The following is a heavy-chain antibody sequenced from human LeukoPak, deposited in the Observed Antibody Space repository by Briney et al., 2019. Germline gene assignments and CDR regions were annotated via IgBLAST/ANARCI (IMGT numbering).Heavy chain of an antibody. CDR2: IGTSSSRI. Sequence: GGSLRLSCAASGFIFTNYFMSWVRQAPGRGLEWVSYIGTSSSRIYYADSVKGRFTISRDNAKNSLYLQMNGLRAEDTAVYYCARGPSSQFRTDYWGQGTLVTVSS. D-gene: IGHD2-2*01. V-gene: IGHV3-48*01. CDR3: ARGPSSQFRTDY. CDR1: GFIFTNYF. J-gene: IGHJ4*02.